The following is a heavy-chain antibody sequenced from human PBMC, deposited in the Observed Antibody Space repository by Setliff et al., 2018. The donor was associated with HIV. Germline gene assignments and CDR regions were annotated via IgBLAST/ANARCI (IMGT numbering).Heavy chain of an antibody. CDR2: ITTYNGGT. V-gene: IGHV1-3*04. CDR1: GDTFTTYA. Sequence: ASVKVSCKASGDTFTTYALHWVRQAPGQRLEWMGSITTYNGGTNYAQKFQGRVTMTTDTSTSTAYMELRSLRSDDTAVYYCTRGGYSGAFLDAFDIWGQGTMVT. D-gene: IGHD1-26*01. J-gene: IGHJ3*02. CDR3: TRGGYSGAFLDAFDI.